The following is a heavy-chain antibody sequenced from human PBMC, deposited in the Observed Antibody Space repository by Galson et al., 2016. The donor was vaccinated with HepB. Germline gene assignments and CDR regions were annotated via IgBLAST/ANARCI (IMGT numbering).Heavy chain of an antibody. V-gene: IGHV4-39*01. CDR2: VYYSGTT. Sequence: SETLSLTCNVSDDSLNSGGYYWGWIRQPPGKGLEWIGTVYYSGTTYYQPSLNSRVTVSVDTSKNQFSLKVNSVTASDTAVYYCVRLGGGTCCHVDSWGQGRLVTVSS. J-gene: IGHJ4*02. D-gene: IGHD2-15*01. CDR3: VRLGGGTCCHVDS. CDR1: DDSLNSGGYY.